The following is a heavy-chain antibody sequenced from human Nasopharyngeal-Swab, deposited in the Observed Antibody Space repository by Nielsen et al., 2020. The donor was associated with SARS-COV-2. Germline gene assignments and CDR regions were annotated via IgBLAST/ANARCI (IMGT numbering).Heavy chain of an antibody. CDR2: FYSNGNT. CDR1: GGSISSGDYY. CDR3: ARGRVVPAASRYGMDV. Sequence: LRLSCTVSGGSISSGDYYWSWIRQPAGKGLEWIGRFYSNGNTNYNPSLKSRVTISRDTSKNQFSLQLSSVTAADTAVYYCARGRVVPAASRYGMDVWGQGTTVTVSS. D-gene: IGHD2-2*01. J-gene: IGHJ6*02. V-gene: IGHV4-61*02.